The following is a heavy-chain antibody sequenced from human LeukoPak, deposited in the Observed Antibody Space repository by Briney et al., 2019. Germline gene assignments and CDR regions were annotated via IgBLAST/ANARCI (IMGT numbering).Heavy chain of an antibody. J-gene: IGHJ4*02. Sequence: QAGRSLRLSCAASGFAISSYAMSWVRQPPGKRLHSVSDISGSGGSTHYADSVKGRFTISRDNSKNTLSLQMNSLRAEDTAVYYCAKESDISGSYGVDYWGQGTLVTVSS. V-gene: IGHV3-23*01. D-gene: IGHD6-19*01. CDR2: ISGSGGST. CDR1: GFAISSYA. CDR3: AKESDISGSYGVDY.